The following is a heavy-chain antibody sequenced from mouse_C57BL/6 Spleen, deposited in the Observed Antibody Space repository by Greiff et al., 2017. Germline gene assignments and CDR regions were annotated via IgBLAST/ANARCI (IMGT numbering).Heavy chain of an antibody. Sequence: VQLKESGPELVKPGASVKLSCKASGYTFTGYNMAWVKQSHGKSLEWIGDINPNNGGTNYNQKFKGKATMTVDKSSSTAYMELRSLTSEDTAVCYCTSSDCCGSSPFAYWGQGTLVTVSA. CDR2: INPNNGGT. CDR1: GYTFTGYN. J-gene: IGHJ3*01. V-gene: IGHV1-18*01. CDR3: TSSDCCGSSPFAY. D-gene: IGHD1-1*01.